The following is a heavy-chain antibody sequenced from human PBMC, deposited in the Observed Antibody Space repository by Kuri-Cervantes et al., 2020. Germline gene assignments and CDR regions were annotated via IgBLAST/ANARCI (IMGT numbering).Heavy chain of an antibody. CDR3: ARDSAALHLLTLDY. D-gene: IGHD6-13*01. CDR1: GFTFSSYA. V-gene: IGHV3-23*01. J-gene: IGHJ4*02. Sequence: GESLKISCAASGFTFSSYAMSWVRQAPGKGLEWVSAISDSGGRTYFADSVKGRFTISRDNSKNTLYLQMNSLRAEDTAVYYCARDSAALHLLTLDYWGQGTLVTVSS. CDR2: ISDSGGRT.